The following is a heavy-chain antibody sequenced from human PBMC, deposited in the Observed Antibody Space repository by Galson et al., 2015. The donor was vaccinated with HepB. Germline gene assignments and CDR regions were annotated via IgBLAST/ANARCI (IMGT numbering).Heavy chain of an antibody. V-gene: IGHV2-70*11. CDR3: GRMRLPNYGVDV. CDR2: FDWDGAT. CDR1: GFSLNTRGIF. Sequence: PALVKPTQTLTLTCTFSGFSLNTRGIFMGWFRQPPGKALEWLARFDWDGATYYNTSLKARLTVSKDTSRNQVVLTMANVAPEDTGTYYRGRMRLPNYGVDVWGPGTTVIVSS. J-gene: IGHJ6*02.